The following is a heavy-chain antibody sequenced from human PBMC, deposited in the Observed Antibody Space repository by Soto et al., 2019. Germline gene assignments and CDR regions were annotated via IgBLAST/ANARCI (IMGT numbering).Heavy chain of an antibody. CDR2: IGFDGTNI. Sequence: PGGSLRLSCVASGFDFKTYGMHWVRQAPGKGLEWVAVIGFDGTNIHYSDSVRGRFSISRDNSENTVSPQMNSLRVEDTALYYCVRTACVINNCSYRGVRWGQGTLVTVSS. D-gene: IGHD1-20*01. V-gene: IGHV3-33*01. CDR3: VRTACVINNCSYRGVR. J-gene: IGHJ4*02. CDR1: GFDFKTYG.